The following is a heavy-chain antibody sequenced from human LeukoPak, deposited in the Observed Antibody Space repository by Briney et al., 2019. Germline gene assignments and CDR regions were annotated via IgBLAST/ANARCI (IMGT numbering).Heavy chain of an antibody. CDR2: IYYSGST. J-gene: IGHJ2*01. V-gene: IGHV4-59*08. D-gene: IGHD6-25*01. CDR3: ARQGGGFWYFDL. Sequence: SETLSLTCTVSGGSISSYYWSWIRQPPGKGLEWIGYIYYSGSTNYNPSLKSRVTISVDTSKNQFSLKLSSVTAADTAVYYWARQGGGFWYFDLCGRGTLVTVSS. CDR1: GGSISSYY.